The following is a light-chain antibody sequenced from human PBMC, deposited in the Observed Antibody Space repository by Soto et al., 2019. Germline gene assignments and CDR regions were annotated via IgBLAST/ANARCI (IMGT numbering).Light chain of an antibody. V-gene: IGKV3-15*01. CDR3: QQYYDWPPKYT. CDR2: GAS. J-gene: IGKJ2*01. Sequence: EIVMTQSPATLSVSPGERVTLPCRASQSVSTHLAWYQQRPGQAPRLLIYGASTRATGVPGRFSGSGSGTEFTLTISSLQSEDFALYFCQQYYDWPPKYTFDQGTKLEIK. CDR1: QSVSTH.